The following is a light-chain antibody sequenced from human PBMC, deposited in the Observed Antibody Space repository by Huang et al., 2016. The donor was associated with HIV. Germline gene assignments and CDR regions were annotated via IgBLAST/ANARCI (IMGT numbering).Light chain of an antibody. Sequence: DILLTQSPSPLSASVGDRVPITCRASQNINTYLNLYQQKPGKAPNRLIHSASTLQTGIPERFSGSGSGTDFTLTVNSLQPEDSATYYCQQGYSALITFGQGTRL. CDR2: SAS. CDR1: QNINTY. CDR3: QQGYSALIT. J-gene: IGKJ5*01. V-gene: IGKV1-39*01.